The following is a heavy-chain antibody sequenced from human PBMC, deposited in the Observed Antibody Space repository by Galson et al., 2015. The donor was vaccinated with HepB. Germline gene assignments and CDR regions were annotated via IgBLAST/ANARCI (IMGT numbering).Heavy chain of an antibody. CDR1: GFAFRTYA. V-gene: IGHV3-23*01. D-gene: IGHD4-23*01. J-gene: IGHJ4*02. CDR2: ISGSGGST. CDR3: ARDYPIYGGNPT. Sequence: SLRLSCAASGFAFRTYAMSWVRQAPGKGLEWASGISGSGGSTHYAASVKGRFTISRDNSKNTLYLQMNSLSTEDTAIYYCARDYPIYGGNPTWGQGTLVTVSS.